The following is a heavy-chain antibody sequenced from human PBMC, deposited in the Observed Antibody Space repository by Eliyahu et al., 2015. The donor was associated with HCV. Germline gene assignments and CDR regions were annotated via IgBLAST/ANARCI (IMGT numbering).Heavy chain of an antibody. J-gene: IGHJ4*02. D-gene: IGHD3-16*01. V-gene: IGHV4-39*01. CDR3: ARQRVTSLFDY. CDR1: GGSISSSSYY. CDR2: IYYSGST. Sequence: QLQLQESGPGLVKPSETLSLTCTVSGGSISSSSYYWGWIRQPPGKGLEWIGSIYYSGSTYYNPSLKSRVTISVDTSKNQFSLKLSSVTAADTAVYYCARQRVTSLFDYWGQGTLVTVSS.